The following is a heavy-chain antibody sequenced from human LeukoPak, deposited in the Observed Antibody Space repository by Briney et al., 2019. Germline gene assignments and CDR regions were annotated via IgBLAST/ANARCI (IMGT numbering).Heavy chain of an antibody. V-gene: IGHV1-2*02. CDR2: INPNSGGT. CDR3: ARGYCSGGSCPFDY. CDR1: GYTFTGYY. J-gene: IGHJ4*02. Sequence: ASVKVSCKASGYTFTGYYMHWGRQAPGQGLEWMGWINPNSGGTNYAQNFQGRVTMTRDTSISTAYMEVSRLRSDDTAVYYCARGYCSGGSCPFDYWGQGTLVTVSS. D-gene: IGHD2-15*01.